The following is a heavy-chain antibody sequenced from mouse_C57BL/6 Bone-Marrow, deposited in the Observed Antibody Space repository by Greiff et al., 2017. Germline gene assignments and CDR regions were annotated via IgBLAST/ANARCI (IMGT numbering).Heavy chain of an antibody. J-gene: IGHJ3*01. CDR3: ARSKNWDSWFAY. Sequence: QVQLQQSGAELVRPGTSVKVSCKASGYAFTNYLIEWVKPRPRQVLALIGVINPGSGGTNYNEKFNGKATLTADKSSSTAYMQLSSLTSEDAAVYCCARSKNWDSWFAYWGQGTLVTVSA. CDR2: INPGSGGT. V-gene: IGHV1-54*01. D-gene: IGHD4-1*01. CDR1: GYAFTNYL.